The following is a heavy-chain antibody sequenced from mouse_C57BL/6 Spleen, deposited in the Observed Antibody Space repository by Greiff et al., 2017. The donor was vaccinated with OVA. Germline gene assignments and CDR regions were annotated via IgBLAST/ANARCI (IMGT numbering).Heavy chain of an antibody. Sequence: VQLQQSGPELVKPGASVKLSCKASGYTFTSYGINWVKQRPGQGLEWIGWIYPRDGSTKYNEKFKGKATLTVDTSSSTAYMELHSLTSEDSAVYFCARSNGPYALDYWGKGTSVTVSS. CDR2: IYPRDGST. CDR1: GYTFTSYG. J-gene: IGHJ4*01. CDR3: ARSNGPYALDY. V-gene: IGHV1-85*01.